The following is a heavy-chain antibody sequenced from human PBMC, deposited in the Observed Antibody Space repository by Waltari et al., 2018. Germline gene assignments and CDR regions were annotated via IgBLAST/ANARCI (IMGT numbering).Heavy chain of an antibody. J-gene: IGHJ3*02. Sequence: QVQLQESGPGLVKPSETLSLTCTVSGYSISSGYYWGWIRQPPGKGLEWIGSIYHSGSTYYNPSRKSRVTISVDTSKNQFSLKLSSVTAADTAVYYCARDTLRFLEWLLSYDAFDIWGQGTMVTVSS. V-gene: IGHV4-38-2*02. D-gene: IGHD3-3*01. CDR3: ARDTLRFLEWLLSYDAFDI. CDR2: IYHSGST. CDR1: GYSISSGYY.